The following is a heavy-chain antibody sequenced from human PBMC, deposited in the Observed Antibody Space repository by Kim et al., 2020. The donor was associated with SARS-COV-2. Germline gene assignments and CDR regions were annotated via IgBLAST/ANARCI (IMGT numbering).Heavy chain of an antibody. Sequence: GGSLRLSCVASGLTFSSDWMNWVRQAPGKGLEWVANIKQDGSEKNYVDAVKGRFTISRDSAKKSLYLHMNSLRAEDTAVYYCAGSILTGSWGQGTLVNVS. V-gene: IGHV3-7*01. D-gene: IGHD3-9*01. CDR1: GLTFSSDW. CDR2: IKQDGSEK. J-gene: IGHJ5*02. CDR3: AGSILTGS.